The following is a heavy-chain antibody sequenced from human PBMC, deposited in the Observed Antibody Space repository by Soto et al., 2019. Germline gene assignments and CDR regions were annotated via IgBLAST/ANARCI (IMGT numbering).Heavy chain of an antibody. V-gene: IGHV1-18*01. J-gene: IGHJ4*02. D-gene: IGHD2-21*01. CDR1: DHTFNTYG. Sequence: QVQLVQSGAEVKKPGASVKVSCKASDHTFNTYGISWVRQAPGQGLEWMGWINNYNGHISYAPKVLDRLTLTTDTSKSTAYMELRSLRSDDTAVYYCARDERAHCGGDRCEYYFDYWGQGTLVTVSS. CDR2: INNYNGHI. CDR3: ARDERAHCGGDRCEYYFDY.